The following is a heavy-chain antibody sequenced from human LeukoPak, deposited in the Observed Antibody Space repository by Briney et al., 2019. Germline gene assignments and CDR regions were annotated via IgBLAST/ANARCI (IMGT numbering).Heavy chain of an antibody. J-gene: IGHJ3*02. CDR2: IYSGGRT. CDR3: ARGGGSGSYYSSDNAFDI. Sequence: GGSLRLSCAASGFTVSSNYMSWVRQAPGKGLEWVSVIYSGGRTYYADSVKGRFTISRDNSKNTLYLQMNSLRAEDTAVYYCARGGGSGSYYSSDNAFDIWGQGTMVTVSS. D-gene: IGHD3-10*01. CDR1: GFTVSSNY. V-gene: IGHV3-66*01.